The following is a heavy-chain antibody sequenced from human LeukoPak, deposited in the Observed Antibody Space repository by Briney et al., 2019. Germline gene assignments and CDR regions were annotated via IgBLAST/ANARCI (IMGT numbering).Heavy chain of an antibody. CDR2: ISSGSSTI. D-gene: IGHD3-3*01. J-gene: IGHJ4*02. CDR3: ARDYDFWSGGYFDY. V-gene: IGHV3-48*01. Sequence: GGSLRLSCAASGFTFSSYSMNWVRQAPGKGLEWVSYISSGSSTIYYADSVKGRFTISRDNAKNSLYLQMNSLRAEDTAVYYCARDYDFWSGGYFDYWGQGTLVTVSS. CDR1: GFTFSSYS.